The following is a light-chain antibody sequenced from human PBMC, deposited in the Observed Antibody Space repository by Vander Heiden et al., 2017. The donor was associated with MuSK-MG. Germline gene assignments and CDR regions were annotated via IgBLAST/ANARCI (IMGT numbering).Light chain of an antibody. Sequence: AIRMTQSPSSFSASTGDRVTITCRASQGISSYLAWYQQKPGKAPKLLIYAASTFQSAVPSRFSGSGSGTDFTLTISCLQSEDFATYYCQQDDSYPITFGQWTRLXIK. CDR1: QGISSY. J-gene: IGKJ5*01. CDR3: QQDDSYPIT. V-gene: IGKV1-8*01. CDR2: AAS.